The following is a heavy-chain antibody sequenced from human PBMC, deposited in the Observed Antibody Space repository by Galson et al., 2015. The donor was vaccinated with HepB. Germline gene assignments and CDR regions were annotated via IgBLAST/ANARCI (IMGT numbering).Heavy chain of an antibody. Sequence: SLRLSCAASGFTFSTYSMNWVRQAPGKGLEWVSYISSSSSGIYYADSVKGRFTVSRDKVKNSLYLEMNSLRVEDTAVYYCAREAITKSDYWGQGTLVTVSS. J-gene: IGHJ4*02. CDR3: AREAITKSDY. D-gene: IGHD1-20*01. CDR2: ISSSSSGI. CDR1: GFTFSTYS. V-gene: IGHV3-48*01.